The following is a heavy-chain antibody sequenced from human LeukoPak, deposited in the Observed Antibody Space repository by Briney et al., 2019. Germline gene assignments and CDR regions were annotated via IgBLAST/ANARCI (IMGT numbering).Heavy chain of an antibody. CDR1: GFTFSSYS. CDR2: ISSSSSTI. J-gene: IGHJ4*02. Sequence: PGGSLRLSCAASGFTFSSYSMNWVRQAPGKGLEWVSYISSSSSTIYYADSVKGRFTISRDNSKNTLYLQMNSLRAEDTAVYYCATRSSGLDYWGQGTLVTVSS. CDR3: ATRSSGLDY. D-gene: IGHD6-19*01. V-gene: IGHV3-48*01.